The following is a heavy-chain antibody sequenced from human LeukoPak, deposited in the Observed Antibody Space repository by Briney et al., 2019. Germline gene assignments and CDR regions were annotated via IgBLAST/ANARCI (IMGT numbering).Heavy chain of an antibody. CDR1: GGSISSGGYY. D-gene: IGHD6-13*01. J-gene: IGHJ4*02. Sequence: SETLSLTCTVSGGSISSGGYYWSWIRQPPGKGLEWIGYIYHSGSTYYNPSLKSRVTISVDRSKNQFSLKLSSVTAADTAVYYRARDTVAAAVDYWGQGTLVTVSS. CDR3: ARDTVAAAVDY. CDR2: IYHSGST. V-gene: IGHV4-30-2*01.